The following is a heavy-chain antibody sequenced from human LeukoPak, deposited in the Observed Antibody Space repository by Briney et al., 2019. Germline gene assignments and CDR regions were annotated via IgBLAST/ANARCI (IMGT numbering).Heavy chain of an antibody. CDR3: TSAHCSSTSCYFDY. J-gene: IGHJ4*02. CDR2: INPNSGGT. CDR1: GYTFTGYY. V-gene: IGHV1-2*06. Sequence: EASVKVSCKASGYTFTGYYMHWVRQAPGQGLEWMGRINPNSGGTNYAQKFQGRVTMTRDTSISTAYMELSRLRSDDTAVYYCTSAHCSSTSCYFDYWGQGTLVTVSS. D-gene: IGHD2-2*01.